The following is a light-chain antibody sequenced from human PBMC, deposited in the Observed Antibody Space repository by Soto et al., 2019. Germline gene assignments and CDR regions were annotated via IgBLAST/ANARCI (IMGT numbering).Light chain of an antibody. Sequence: DIRMTQSPSTLSASVGDRVTITCRASQSISSWLAWYQQKPGKAPKLLIYDASSLERGVPSRFRGSGSGTEFTLTISSLQPDDVATYFCQHYNSVSPWTFGQGTKVGIK. CDR3: QHYNSVSPWT. V-gene: IGKV1-5*01. CDR2: DAS. J-gene: IGKJ1*01. CDR1: QSISSW.